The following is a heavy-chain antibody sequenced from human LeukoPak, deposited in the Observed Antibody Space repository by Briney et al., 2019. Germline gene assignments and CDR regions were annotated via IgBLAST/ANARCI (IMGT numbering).Heavy chain of an antibody. CDR1: GGSISSGGYY. V-gene: IGHV4-31*03. CDR3: ARNMVTGDYFDY. CDR2: IYYSGST. Sequence: PSQTLSLTCTVSGGSISSGGYYWSWIRQHPGTGLEWIGYIYYSGSTYYNPSLKSRVTISVDTSKNQFSLKLSSVTAADTAVYYCARNMVTGDYFDYRGQGTLVTVSS. D-gene: IGHD5-18*01. J-gene: IGHJ4*02.